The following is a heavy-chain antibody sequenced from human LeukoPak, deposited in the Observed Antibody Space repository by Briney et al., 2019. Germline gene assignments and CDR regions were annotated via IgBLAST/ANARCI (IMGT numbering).Heavy chain of an antibody. Sequence: GGSLRLSCAASGFTXSSYAMHWVRQAAGKGLEWVAVVSYDGSNKYYADSVKGRFTISRDNSKNTLYLQMNSLRAEDTAVYYCARGSWRLVRGAASFESWGQGTLVTVSS. D-gene: IGHD3-10*01. CDR1: GFTXSSYA. CDR3: ARGSWRLVRGAASFES. J-gene: IGHJ4*02. V-gene: IGHV3-30-3*01. CDR2: VSYDGSNK.